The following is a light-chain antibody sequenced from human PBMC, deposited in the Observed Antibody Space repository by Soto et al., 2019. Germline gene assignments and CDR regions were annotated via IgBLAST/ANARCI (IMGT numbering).Light chain of an antibody. V-gene: IGLV2-23*01. CDR1: SSDVGSYNL. Sequence: QPASVSGSPGQSITISCTGTSSDVGSYNLVSWYQQHPGKAPKLMIYEGSKRPSGVSNRFSGSKSGNTASLTISGLQAEDEADYYCCSYAGSSTVYVFGTGTKVTVL. CDR3: CSYAGSSTVYV. J-gene: IGLJ1*01. CDR2: EGS.